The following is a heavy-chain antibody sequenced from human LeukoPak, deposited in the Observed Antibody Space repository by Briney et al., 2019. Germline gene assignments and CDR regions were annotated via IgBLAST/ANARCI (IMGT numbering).Heavy chain of an antibody. J-gene: IGHJ6*03. Sequence: PSETLSLTCTVSGGSISSYYWSWIRQPPGKGLEWIGYIYYSGSTNYNPSLKSRVTISVDTSKNQFSLKLSSVTAADTAVYYCARKTSSSPSTYYYYMDVWGKGTTVTVSS. CDR1: GGSISSYY. CDR2: IYYSGST. CDR3: ARKTSSSPSTYYYYMDV. V-gene: IGHV4-59*01. D-gene: IGHD6-13*01.